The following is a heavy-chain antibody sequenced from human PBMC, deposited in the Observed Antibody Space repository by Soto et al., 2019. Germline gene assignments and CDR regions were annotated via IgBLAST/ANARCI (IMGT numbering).Heavy chain of an antibody. CDR1: GFTFINYA. D-gene: IGHD3-3*01. V-gene: IGHV3-23*01. CDR3: AKDWSGSTSLCMDV. CDR2: ISGGHADT. J-gene: IGHJ6*02. Sequence: GGSLRLSCAASGFTFINYAMTWVRQAPGKGLEWVSSISGGHADTYYADSVKGRFTIYRDNSKNTIYLQMDSLRAEDSAVYYCAKDWSGSTSLCMDVWGQGTTVTVS.